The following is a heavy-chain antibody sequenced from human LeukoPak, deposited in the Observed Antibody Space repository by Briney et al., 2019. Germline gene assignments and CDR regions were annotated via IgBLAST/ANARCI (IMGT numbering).Heavy chain of an antibody. Sequence: GGSLRLSCAASGFTFSNAWMSWVRQAPGKGLEWVGRIKSNTDGGTTDYAAPVKGRFTLSRDDSKNTVYLQMNSLKTEDTAVYYCTTGPVRWRQLLDFWGQGTLVTVSS. CDR2: IKSNTDGGTT. V-gene: IGHV3-15*01. J-gene: IGHJ4*02. CDR1: GFTFSNAW. D-gene: IGHD5-24*01. CDR3: TTGPVRWRQLLDF.